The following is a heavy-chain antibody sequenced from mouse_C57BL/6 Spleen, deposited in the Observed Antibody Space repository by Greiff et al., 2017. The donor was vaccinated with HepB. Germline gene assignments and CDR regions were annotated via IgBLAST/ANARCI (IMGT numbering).Heavy chain of an antibody. CDR1: GFTFSSYA. D-gene: IGHD2-3*01. CDR2: ISDGGSYT. CDR3: ARESDGMDY. Sequence: EVQGVESGGGLVKPGGSLKLSCAASGFTFSSYAMSWVRQTPEKRLEWVATISDGGSYTYYPDNVKGRFTISRDNAKNNLYLQMSHLKSEDTAMYYCARESDGMDYWGQGTSVTVSS. V-gene: IGHV5-4*01. J-gene: IGHJ4*01.